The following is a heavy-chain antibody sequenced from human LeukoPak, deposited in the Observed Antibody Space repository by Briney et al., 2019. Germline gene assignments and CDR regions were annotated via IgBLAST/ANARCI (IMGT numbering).Heavy chain of an antibody. D-gene: IGHD6-13*01. V-gene: IGHV3-48*02. J-gene: IGHJ5*02. Sequence: GGSLRLSCAASGFTFSDHSLTWVRQAPGKGLEWVSYISRSSSTISYADSVKGRFTISRDNAKNSLYLQMNSLRDEDSAVYYCARGTGIAGNWFDPWGQGTLVTVSS. CDR2: ISRSSSTI. CDR3: ARGTGIAGNWFDP. CDR1: GFTFSDHS.